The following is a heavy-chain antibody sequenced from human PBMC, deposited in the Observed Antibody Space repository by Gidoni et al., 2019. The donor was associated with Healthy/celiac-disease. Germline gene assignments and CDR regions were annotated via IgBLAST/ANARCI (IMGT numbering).Heavy chain of an antibody. CDR3: ARDLSGGGAFDI. V-gene: IGHV3-30*04. J-gene: IGHJ3*02. D-gene: IGHD3-10*01. CDR2: ILYDGINK. Sequence: QVQLVESGGGVVQPGRSLRLSCAASGFTFSSYAMHWVRQAPGKGLEWGEVILYDGINKYYADSVKGRFTISRDNSKNTLYLQMNSLRAEDTAVYYCARDLSGGGAFDIWGQGTMVTVSS. CDR1: GFTFSSYA.